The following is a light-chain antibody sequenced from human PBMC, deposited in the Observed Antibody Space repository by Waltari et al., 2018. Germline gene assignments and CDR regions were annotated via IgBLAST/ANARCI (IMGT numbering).Light chain of an antibody. CDR1: IIGSKS. V-gene: IGLV3-21*02. Sequence: SYVLTQSPSVSVAPGQTARVTCGGNIIGSKSVQWYQQKSGQAPVLVVSDDSDRPSGIPERFSGSNSGHTATLTISGVEAGDEADYYCQVWESRSDVVFGGGTKLTVL. CDR2: DDS. J-gene: IGLJ2*01. CDR3: QVWESRSDVV.